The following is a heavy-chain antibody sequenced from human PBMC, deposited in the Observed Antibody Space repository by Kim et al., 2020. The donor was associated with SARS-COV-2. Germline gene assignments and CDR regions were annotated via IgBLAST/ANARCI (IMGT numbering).Heavy chain of an antibody. J-gene: IGHJ4*02. CDR3: ARDRGYGDYYFDY. CDR1: GYTFTSYA. V-gene: IGHV1-3*01. Sequence: ASVKVSCKASGYTFTSYAMHWVRQAPGQRLEWMGWINAGNGNTKYSQKFQGRVTITRDTSASTAYMELSSLRSEDTAVYYCARDRGYGDYYFDYWGQGILVTVSS. D-gene: IGHD4-17*01. CDR2: INAGNGNT.